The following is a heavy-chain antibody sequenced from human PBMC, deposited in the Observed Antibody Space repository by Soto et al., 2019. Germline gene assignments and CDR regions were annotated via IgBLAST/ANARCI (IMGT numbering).Heavy chain of an antibody. CDR1: GFTFYDYD. V-gene: IGHV3-9*01. J-gene: IGHJ4*02. CDR3: SKMSAAASSDY. Sequence: EVQLVESGGDLVQPGRSLRLSCAASGFTFYDYDMHWVRQPPGKGLEWVAGISWNSANKAFADSVKGRFTISRDNAKNSLYLQMTSLRAEDTALYYCSKMSAAASSDYWGQGTLVTVSS. D-gene: IGHD6-13*01. CDR2: ISWNSANK.